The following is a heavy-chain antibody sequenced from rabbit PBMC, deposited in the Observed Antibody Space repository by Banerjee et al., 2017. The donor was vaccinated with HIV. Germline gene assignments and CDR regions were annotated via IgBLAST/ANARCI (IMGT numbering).Heavy chain of an antibody. CDR1: GFDFSSYW. Sequence: QLKETGGGLVQPGGSLTLSCKASGFDFSSYWMSWVRQAPGKGLEWIGGIYPGSGRIYYASWVNGRFTISSDNAQNTVDLQVNSLTAARTATYFCARVLDAGYAGYDYASFNLWGPGTLVTVS. D-gene: IGHD4-2*01. V-gene: IGHV1S7*01. CDR3: ARVLDAGYAGYDYASFNL. CDR2: IYPGSGRI. J-gene: IGHJ4*01.